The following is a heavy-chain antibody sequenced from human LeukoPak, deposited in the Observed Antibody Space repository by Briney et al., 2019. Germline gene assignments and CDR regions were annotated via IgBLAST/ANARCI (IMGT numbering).Heavy chain of an antibody. J-gene: IGHJ4*02. CDR1: GYTFTSYY. D-gene: IGHD6-13*01. V-gene: IGHV1-46*03. CDR2: INLSGGST. CDR3: ASEAAAAGL. Sequence: ASVKVSCKASGYTFTSYYMHWLRQAPGQGLEWMGIINLSGGSTSYAQKFQGRVTITRDTSTSTVYMELSSLRSEDTAVYYCASEAAAAGLWGQGTLVTVSS.